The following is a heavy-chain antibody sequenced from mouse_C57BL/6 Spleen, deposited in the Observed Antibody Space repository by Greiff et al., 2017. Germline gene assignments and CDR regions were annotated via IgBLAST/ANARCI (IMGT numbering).Heavy chain of an antibody. CDR2: IYPRSGNT. J-gene: IGHJ4*01. CDR1: GYTFTSYG. Sequence: LQESGAELARPGASVKLSCKASGYTFTSYGISWVKQRTGQGLEWIGEIYPRSGNTYYNEKFKGKATLTADKSSSTAYMELRSLTSEDSAVYFCARVSTTVDAMDYWGQGTSVTVSS. V-gene: IGHV1-81*01. CDR3: ARVSTTVDAMDY. D-gene: IGHD1-1*01.